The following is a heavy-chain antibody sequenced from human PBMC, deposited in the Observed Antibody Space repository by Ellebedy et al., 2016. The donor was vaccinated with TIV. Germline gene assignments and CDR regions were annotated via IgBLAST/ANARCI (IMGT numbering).Heavy chain of an antibody. CDR1: GYTFTSYD. CDR3: ARGHYDFWSGYYFDY. Sequence: ASVKVSXXASGYTFTSYDINWVRQATGQGLEWMGWMNPNSGNTGYAQKFQGRVTMTRNTSISTAYMELSSLRSEDTAVYYCARGHYDFWSGYYFDYWGQGTLVTVSS. V-gene: IGHV1-8*01. J-gene: IGHJ4*02. D-gene: IGHD3-3*01. CDR2: MNPNSGNT.